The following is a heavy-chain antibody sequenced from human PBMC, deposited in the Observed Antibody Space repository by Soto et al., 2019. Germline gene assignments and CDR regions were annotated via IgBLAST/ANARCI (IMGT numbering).Heavy chain of an antibody. CDR2: TRNKANSYTT. V-gene: IGHV3-72*01. D-gene: IGHD2-15*01. CDR3: ARVVVAAPQAYYFDY. CDR1: GFTFSDHY. Sequence: GGSLRLSCAASGFTFSDHYMDWVRQAPGKGLEWVGRTRNKANSYTTEYAASVKGRLTISRDDSKNSLYLQMNSLKTEDTAVYYCARVVVAAPQAYYFDYWGQGTLVTVSS. J-gene: IGHJ4*02.